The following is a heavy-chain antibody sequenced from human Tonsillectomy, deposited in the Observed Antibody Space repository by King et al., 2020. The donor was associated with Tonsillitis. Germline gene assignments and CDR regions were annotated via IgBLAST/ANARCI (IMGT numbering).Heavy chain of an antibody. Sequence: VQLVESGAEVKKPGASVKVSCKASGYTFTGDYMHWVRQAPGQRRDWMGWINPNSDGTNYAQKFQCRVTMNRETSISTASMELSRLRSDDTAVYYCAGPSIVVVPAAIGAYYYGMDVWGQGTTVTVSS. J-gene: IGHJ6*02. CDR1: GYTFTGDY. CDR2: INPNSDGT. D-gene: IGHD2-2*01. CDR3: AGPSIVVVPAAIGAYYYGMDV. V-gene: IGHV1-2*02.